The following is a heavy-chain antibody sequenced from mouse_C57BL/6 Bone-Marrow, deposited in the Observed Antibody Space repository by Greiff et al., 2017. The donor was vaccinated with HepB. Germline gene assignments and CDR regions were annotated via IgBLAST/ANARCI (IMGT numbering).Heavy chain of an antibody. CDR2: ISSGGSYT. D-gene: IGHD2-1*01. CDR1: GFTFSSYG. J-gene: IGHJ1*03. CDR3: ASHMVPSYWYSYV. V-gene: IGHV5-6*02. Sequence: DVMLVESGGDLVKPGGSLKLSCAASGFTFSSYGMSWVRQTPDKRLEWVATISSGGSYTYYPDSVKGRFTISRDNAKNTLYLQMSSLKSEDTAMYYCASHMVPSYWYSYVWGTGTTVTVSS.